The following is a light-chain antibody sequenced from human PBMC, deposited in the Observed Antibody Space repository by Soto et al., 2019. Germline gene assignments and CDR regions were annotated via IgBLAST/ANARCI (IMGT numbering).Light chain of an antibody. CDR2: WAS. Sequence: DIVMTQSPDSLAVSLGERATINCKSSQSVLYSSINKNYLAWYQQKPGQPPKLLIYWASTRESGVPDRFSGSGSGTDFTLTISSLQAEDVAVYYCQQYYSTLLTFGGGTKVEIK. CDR1: QSVLYSSINKNY. J-gene: IGKJ4*01. CDR3: QQYYSTLLT. V-gene: IGKV4-1*01.